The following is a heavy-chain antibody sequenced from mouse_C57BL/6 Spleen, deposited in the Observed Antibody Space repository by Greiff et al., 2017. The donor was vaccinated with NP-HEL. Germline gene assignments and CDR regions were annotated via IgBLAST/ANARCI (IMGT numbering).Heavy chain of an antibody. J-gene: IGHJ2*01. D-gene: IGHD1-1*01. Sequence: EVQGVESGGGLVKPGGSLKLSCAASGFTFSSYTMSWVRQTPEKRLEWVATISGGGGNTYYPDSVKGRFTISRDNAKNTLYLQMSSLRSEDTALYYCARHFYYGSSYEDYFDYWGQGTTLTVSS. CDR3: ARHFYYGSSYEDYFDY. CDR2: ISGGGGNT. V-gene: IGHV5-9*01. CDR1: GFTFSSYT.